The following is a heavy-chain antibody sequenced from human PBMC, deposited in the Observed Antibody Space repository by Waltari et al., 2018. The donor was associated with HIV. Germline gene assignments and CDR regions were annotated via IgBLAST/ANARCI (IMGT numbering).Heavy chain of an antibody. CDR3: ARHEPRNTWFDP. J-gene: IGHJ5*02. V-gene: IGHV4-39*01. Sequence: QLQLQESGPGLVKPSETLSLTCSVSGDSISSSYYYWGWIRQPPGKGLEWIGSIYYSGSTYDNPSLKSRVTISVDTSKNQFSLKLSSVTAADTAIYYCARHEPRNTWFDPWGQGTLVTVSS. CDR1: GDSISSSYYY. CDR2: IYYSGST.